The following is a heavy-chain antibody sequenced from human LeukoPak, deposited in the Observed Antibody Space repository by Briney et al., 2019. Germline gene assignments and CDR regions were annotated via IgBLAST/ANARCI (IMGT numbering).Heavy chain of an antibody. J-gene: IGHJ4*02. CDR2: IYYSGST. Sequence: SETLSLTCSVSGGSMNSYYGSWIRQSPGKGLEWVGYIYYSGSTNYIPSLQSRVTISVDTSKNQFSLKLSSVTAADTAVYYCARHVWLQPFDYWGQGTLVTVSS. V-gene: IGHV4-59*08. CDR1: GGSMNSYY. D-gene: IGHD3-9*01. CDR3: ARHVWLQPFDY.